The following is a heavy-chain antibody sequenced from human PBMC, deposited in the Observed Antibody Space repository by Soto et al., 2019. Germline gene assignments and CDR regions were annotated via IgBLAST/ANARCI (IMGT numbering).Heavy chain of an antibody. J-gene: IGHJ6*02. CDR1: GFSFSSFA. D-gene: IGHD2-8*01. CDR3: AKTRGAMIYAISVYGMDV. CDR2: ISGSADST. V-gene: IGHV3-23*01. Sequence: EVQLLESGGGFIHPGGSLRLSCAASGFSFSSFAMNWVRQAPGKGLEWVSIISGSADSTFYADSVKGRFTISRDNSKSTLKLQINSLRAADTAVKYCAKTRGAMIYAISVYGMDVWGQGTTVTVSS.